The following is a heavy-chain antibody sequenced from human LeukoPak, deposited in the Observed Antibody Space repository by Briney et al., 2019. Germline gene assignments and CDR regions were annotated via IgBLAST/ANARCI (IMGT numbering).Heavy chain of an antibody. J-gene: IGHJ4*02. CDR3: AKHTYYYGSGSYPYDY. CDR2: ISGSGGST. D-gene: IGHD3-10*01. CDR1: GFTFSSYG. Sequence: GGSLRLSCAASGFTFSSYGMSWVRQAPGKGLEWVSAISGSGGSTYYADSVKGRFTISRDNSKNTLYLQMNSLRAEDTAVYYCAKHTYYYGSGSYPYDYWGQGTLVTVSS. V-gene: IGHV3-23*01.